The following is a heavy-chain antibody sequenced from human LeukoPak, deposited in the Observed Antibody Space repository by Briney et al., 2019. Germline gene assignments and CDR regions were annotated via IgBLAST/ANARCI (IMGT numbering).Heavy chain of an antibody. CDR2: ISTSGGTT. CDR3: VRDQRSYSSGWYDLRNYYYYGMDV. Sequence: PGGSLRLSCAASGFIFNQYFMGWVRQAPGMGPEWISYISTSGGTTYYSDSVRGRFTISRDNGKNSLFLQLNRLKAEDTAVYYCVRDQRSYSSGWYDLRNYYYYGMDVWGQGTTVTVSS. D-gene: IGHD6-19*01. CDR1: GFIFNQYF. J-gene: IGHJ6*02. V-gene: IGHV3-11*01.